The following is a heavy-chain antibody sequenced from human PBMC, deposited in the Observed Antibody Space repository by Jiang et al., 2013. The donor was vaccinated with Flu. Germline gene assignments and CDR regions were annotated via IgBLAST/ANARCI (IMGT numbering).Heavy chain of an antibody. J-gene: IGHJ5*02. D-gene: IGHD3-22*01. Sequence: LLKPSETLSLTCAVYGGSFSGYYWSWIRQPPGKGLEWIGEINHSGSTNYNPTLKSRVSISVDTSKNQLSLKLNSVTAADTAVYYCARHVVVIMEPGWFDPWGQGTLVTVSS. V-gene: IGHV4-34*01. CDR1: GGSFSGYY. CDR2: INHSGST. CDR3: ARHVVVIMEPGWFDP.